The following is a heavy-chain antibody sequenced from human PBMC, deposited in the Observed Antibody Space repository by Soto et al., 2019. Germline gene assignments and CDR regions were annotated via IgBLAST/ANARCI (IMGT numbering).Heavy chain of an antibody. CDR3: ASQEMATKNVDAFDI. D-gene: IGHD5-12*01. Sequence: EVQLVQSGAEVKKPGVSLEISCKGSRYSCTSYWIGWVRQMPGKGLEWMGIIYPGDSDTRYSPSFQGQVTISADKSISTAYLQWSSVKASDTAMYYCASQEMATKNVDAFDIWGQWTRVTVSS. CDR2: IYPGDSDT. V-gene: IGHV5-51*01. CDR1: RYSCTSYW. J-gene: IGHJ3*02.